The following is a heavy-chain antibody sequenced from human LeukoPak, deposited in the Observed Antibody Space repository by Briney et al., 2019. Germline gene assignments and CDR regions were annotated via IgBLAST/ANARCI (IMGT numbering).Heavy chain of an antibody. J-gene: IGHJ4*02. D-gene: IGHD3-3*01. CDR1: GFTFSTYG. CDR2: IQYDGSEK. V-gene: IGHV3-30*02. CDR3: AKPFGSISSRSVYFDY. Sequence: GGSLRLSCAASGFTFSTYGLHWVRQAPGKGLEWVAFIQYDGSEKYYADSVRGRFTISRDNSKNSLYLQMNSLRIEDTALYYCAKPFGSISSRSVYFDYWGQGTLVTVSS.